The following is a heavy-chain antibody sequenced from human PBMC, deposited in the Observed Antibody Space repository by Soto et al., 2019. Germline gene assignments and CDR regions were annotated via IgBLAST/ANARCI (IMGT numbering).Heavy chain of an antibody. V-gene: IGHV1-2*02. Sequence: ASVKVSCKVSGYTFTGYYLHWARQAPGQGLEWMGWINPDNGAANYAQQFQGRVTMTRDTSISTVYLEFSSLRSDDTAVYFCGRFDPWGQGTLVTVSS. CDR3: GRFDP. CDR1: GYTFTGYY. J-gene: IGHJ5*02. CDR2: INPDNGAA.